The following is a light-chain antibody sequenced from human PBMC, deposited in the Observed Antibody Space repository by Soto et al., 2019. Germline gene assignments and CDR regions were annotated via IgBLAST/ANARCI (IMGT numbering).Light chain of an antibody. Sequence: EVVLTQSQATLSLSPGERSTLSCMASQSVSSYLLWYQQKPGQAPRILMYDASTRATGISARFSGSGSGTEFTLTISSLQSEDFAVYYCQQYHNWPITFGQGTRLEI. J-gene: IGKJ5*01. CDR3: QQYHNWPIT. CDR2: DAS. CDR1: QSVSSY. V-gene: IGKV3-15*01.